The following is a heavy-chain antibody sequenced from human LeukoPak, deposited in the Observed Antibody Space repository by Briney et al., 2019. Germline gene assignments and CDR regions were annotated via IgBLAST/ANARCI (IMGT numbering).Heavy chain of an antibody. J-gene: IGHJ5*02. CDR1: GGTFISYA. V-gene: IGHV1-69*01. CDR3: ARCPSSSWKENWFDP. Sequence: SVKVSCKASGGTFISYAISWVRQAPRQGLEWMGGIIPIFGTANYAQKFQGRVTITADESTSTAYMELSSLRSEDTAVYYCARCPSSSWKENWFDPWGQGTLVTVSS. CDR2: IIPIFGTA. D-gene: IGHD6-13*01.